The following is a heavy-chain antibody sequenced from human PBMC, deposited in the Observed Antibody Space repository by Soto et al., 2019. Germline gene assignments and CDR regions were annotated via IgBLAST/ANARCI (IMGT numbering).Heavy chain of an antibody. V-gene: IGHV3-64*01. D-gene: IGHD2-15*01. CDR1: SFTFSNYE. CDR2: ISNNGAHT. CDR3: ARRGYGCRCPNVYMYV. J-gene: IGHJ6*03. Sequence: GGDLRLSCAASSFTFSNYEMHWVRQALGKGLEYVSGISNNGAHTDYAKSVKGRFTISRDNSENTRYLQMGSLRAEDMALYYCARRGYGCRCPNVYMYVWGKGTTVTASS.